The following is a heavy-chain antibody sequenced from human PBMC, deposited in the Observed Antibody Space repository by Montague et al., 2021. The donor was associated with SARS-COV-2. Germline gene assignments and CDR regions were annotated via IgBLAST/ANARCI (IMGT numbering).Heavy chain of an antibody. CDR3: AGDRSTRVRGVSFTSYYYYYYGIDV. CDR1: GGSFTENF. J-gene: IGHJ6*02. D-gene: IGHD3-10*01. CDR2: INHSGTS. V-gene: IGHV4-34*01. Sequence: SETLSLTCAVYGGSFTENFWTWIRQPPGEGLEWIGEINHSGTSNYNTSLRSRGTISIDTAKNQFFLRLSALAAADTAVDYCAGDRSTRVRGVSFTSYYYYYYGIDVWGQGTTVTVSS.